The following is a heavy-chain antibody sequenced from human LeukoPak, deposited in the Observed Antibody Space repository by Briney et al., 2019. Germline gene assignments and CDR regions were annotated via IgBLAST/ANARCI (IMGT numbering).Heavy chain of an antibody. CDR1: GFTFSSYA. V-gene: IGHV3-23*01. CDR2: ISGSGGST. CDR3: AKGYSSGWSGFSAFDY. Sequence: GGSLRLSCAASGFTFSSYAMSWVRQAPGKGLEWVSAISGSGGSTYYADSVKGRFTISRDNSKNTLYLQMNSLRDEDTAVYYCAKGYSSGWSGFSAFDYWGQGTLVTVSS. D-gene: IGHD6-19*01. J-gene: IGHJ4*02.